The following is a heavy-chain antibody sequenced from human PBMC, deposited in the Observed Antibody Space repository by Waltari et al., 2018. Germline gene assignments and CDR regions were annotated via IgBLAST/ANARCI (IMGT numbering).Heavy chain of an antibody. CDR2: VHGSGRT. V-gene: IGHV4-4*02. CDR1: GDSITSSYL. CDR3: ARDRGRGLYLDS. J-gene: IGHJ4*02. Sequence: QLQESGPGLVEPSGTLSLTCAVSGDSITSSYLWNWVRQSPGKGLEWIGQVHGSGRTNYNPSLASRVTVSLDTYNNQFSLKVASATAADTAVYYCARDRGRGLYLDSWGPGTLVTVSP. D-gene: IGHD2-15*01.